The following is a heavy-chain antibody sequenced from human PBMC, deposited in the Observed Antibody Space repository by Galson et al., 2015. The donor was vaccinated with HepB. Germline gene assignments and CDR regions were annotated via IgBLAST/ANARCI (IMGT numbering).Heavy chain of an antibody. CDR1: GYIFTTYG. V-gene: IGHV1-18*01. J-gene: IGHJ4*02. D-gene: IGHD3-22*01. CDR2: ISTHTGNT. Sequence: SVKVSCKASGYIFTTYGVTWVRQAPGQGLEWMGGISTHTGNTNYAQRLQGRVTMTTDTSTGTAYMELRSLRSDDTAIYYCTRGPYYDSSGSYFLGDGFDYWGQGTLVTVSS. CDR3: TRGPYYDSSGSYFLGDGFDY.